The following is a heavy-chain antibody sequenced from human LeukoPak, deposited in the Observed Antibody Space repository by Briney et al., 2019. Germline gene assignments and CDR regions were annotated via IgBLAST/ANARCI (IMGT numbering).Heavy chain of an antibody. J-gene: IGHJ4*02. V-gene: IGHV4-34*01. CDR3: ASGHCSSTSCYYFDY. CDR2: INHSGST. D-gene: IGHD2-2*01. Sequence: SETLSLTCAVYGGSFSGYYWSWIRQPPVKGLEWIGEINHSGSTNYNPSLKSRVTISVDTSKNQFSLKLSSVTAADTAVYYCASGHCSSTSCYYFDYWGQGTLVTVSS. CDR1: GGSFSGYY.